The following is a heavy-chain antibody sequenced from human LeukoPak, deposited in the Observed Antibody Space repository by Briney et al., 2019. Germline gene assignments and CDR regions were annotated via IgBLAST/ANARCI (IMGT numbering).Heavy chain of an antibody. CDR3: VKDSNYDFWSGYYKGFDN. D-gene: IGHD3-3*01. J-gene: IGHJ4*02. Sequence: GGSLRLSCAASGFTSGFTFDDYGMNWVRQVPGKGLEWVSGISRDGGRTGYADSVQGRFTISRDNSRNSLHLQMNSLRVEDTAFYYCVKDSNYDFWSGYYKGFDNWGQGALVTVSS. V-gene: IGHV3-20*04. CDR1: GFTFDDYG. CDR2: ISRDGGRT.